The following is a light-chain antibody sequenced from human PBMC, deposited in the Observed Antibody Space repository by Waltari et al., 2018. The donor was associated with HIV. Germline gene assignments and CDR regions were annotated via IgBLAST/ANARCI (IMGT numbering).Light chain of an antibody. CDR3: SSYAGSNIVL. CDR2: EFN. J-gene: IGLJ2*01. CDR1: STDLSPSNY. Sequence: QSALTQHPSASGPHRPSVTLSSTPTSTDLSPSNYASWYQQHPGKAPKLISYEFNTRPSGGPDRFSGSKSGDTASLTVSGLQAEDEADYYCSSYAGSNIVLFGGGTKLTVL. V-gene: IGLV2-8*01.